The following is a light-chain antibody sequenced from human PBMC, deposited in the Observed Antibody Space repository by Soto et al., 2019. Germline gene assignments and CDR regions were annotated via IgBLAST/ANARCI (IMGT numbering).Light chain of an antibody. CDR1: EDVSDY. V-gene: IGKV1-33*01. CDR2: DAS. Sequence: DIKMTQSPSSLSASVGDRVTLTCQASEDVSDYVNWYQQKPGRAPKLLIYDASTLETGVSSRFSGSGAATHFTFTIRDLQPEDFATYYCQLYRNVVLTFGGGTRVDI. CDR3: QLYRNVVLT. J-gene: IGKJ4*01.